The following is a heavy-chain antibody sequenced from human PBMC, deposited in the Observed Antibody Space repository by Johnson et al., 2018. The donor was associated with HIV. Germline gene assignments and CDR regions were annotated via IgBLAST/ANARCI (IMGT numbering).Heavy chain of an antibody. Sequence: INSDGSSTYYADSVKGRFTISRDSSKNTVYLQMNNLRAEDTAVYNCARGVRGVIIDWGQGTMVAVSS. D-gene: IGHD3-10*01. J-gene: IGHJ3*01. V-gene: IGHV3-64*04. CDR3: ARGVRGVIID. CDR2: INSDGSST.